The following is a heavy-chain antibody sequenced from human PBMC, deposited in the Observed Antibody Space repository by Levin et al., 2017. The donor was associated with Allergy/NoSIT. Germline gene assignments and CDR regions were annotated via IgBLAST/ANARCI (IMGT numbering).Heavy chain of an antibody. Sequence: PGGSLRLSCAASGFTFSSYGMHWVRQAPGKGLEWVAVISYDGSNKYYADSVKGRFTISRDNSKNTLYLQMNSLRAEDTAVYYCAKVYYWSHQSHYYFDYWGQGTLVTVSS. V-gene: IGHV3-30*18. CDR3: AKVYYWSHQSHYYFDY. CDR1: GFTFSSYG. J-gene: IGHJ4*02. D-gene: IGHD3-3*01. CDR2: ISYDGSNK.